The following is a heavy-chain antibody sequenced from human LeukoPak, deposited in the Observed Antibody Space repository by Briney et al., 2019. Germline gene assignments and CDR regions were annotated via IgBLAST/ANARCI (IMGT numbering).Heavy chain of an antibody. V-gene: IGHV1-24*01. D-gene: IGHD6-6*01. J-gene: IGHJ2*01. CDR2: SDPEDGET. Sequence: ASVKVCCKVSGSTLSDLSIHWVRQAPGKGLEYVGGSDPEDGETFHAQNFQGRVTMTEDTSIDTAYMELSSLRSEDTAVYYCVTDRARLFWYFDLWGRGTLVTVSS. CDR3: VTDRARLFWYFDL. CDR1: GSTLSDLS.